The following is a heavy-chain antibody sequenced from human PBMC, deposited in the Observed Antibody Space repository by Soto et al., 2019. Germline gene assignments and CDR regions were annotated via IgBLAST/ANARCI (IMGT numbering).Heavy chain of an antibody. CDR3: ARVVTVIANNRMDV. CDR2: IKKDGSEK. D-gene: IGHD3-22*01. CDR1: GFSFSSYG. V-gene: IGHV3-7*05. J-gene: IGHJ6*02. Sequence: PGGSLRLSCAASGFSFSSYGMRWVRQAPGKGLEWVASIKKDGSEKYYVDSVKGRFTTSRDNAKNSLYLQMNSLRAEDTAVYYCARVVTVIANNRMDVWGQGTTVTVSS.